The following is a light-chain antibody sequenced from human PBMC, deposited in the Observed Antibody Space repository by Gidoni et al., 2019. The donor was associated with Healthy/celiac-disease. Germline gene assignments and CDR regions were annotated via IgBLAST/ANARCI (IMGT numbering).Light chain of an antibody. J-gene: IGKJ5*01. Sequence: DIQMTQSPSSLSASVGDRVTITCQASQDISNYLNWYQQKPVKAPKLLIYDASNLETGVPSRFSGSGSGTDFTFTISSLQPEDIATYYCQQYDNLITFGQXTRLEIK. CDR2: DAS. CDR1: QDISNY. CDR3: QQYDNLIT. V-gene: IGKV1-33*01.